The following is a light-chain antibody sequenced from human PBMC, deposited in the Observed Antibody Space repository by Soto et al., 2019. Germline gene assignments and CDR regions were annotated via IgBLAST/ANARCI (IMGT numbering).Light chain of an antibody. Sequence: EIAMTPSPATLSVSPGERATLSCRASQSVSSNLAWYQQKPGQAPRLLIYGASSRATGIPNRFSGSGSGTDFTLTISRLEPEDFAVYYCQQYGSSPRTFGQGTKVDIK. CDR1: QSVSSN. CDR3: QQYGSSPRT. J-gene: IGKJ1*01. CDR2: GAS. V-gene: IGKV3-20*01.